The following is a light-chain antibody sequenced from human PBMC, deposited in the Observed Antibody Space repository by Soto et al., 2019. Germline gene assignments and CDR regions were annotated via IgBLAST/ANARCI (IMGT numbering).Light chain of an antibody. J-gene: IGKJ1*01. CDR2: GAS. CDR1: HSVSSS. V-gene: IGKV3-15*01. Sequence: EVVMTQSPATLSVSPGESATLSCRASHSVSSSLAWYQQKPGQTPRLLIYGASTRATGVPARFSGSGSGTEFTLTIGSLQSEDFEVYYFQHYNTWPWTLGHGTNVDIK. CDR3: QHYNTWPWT.